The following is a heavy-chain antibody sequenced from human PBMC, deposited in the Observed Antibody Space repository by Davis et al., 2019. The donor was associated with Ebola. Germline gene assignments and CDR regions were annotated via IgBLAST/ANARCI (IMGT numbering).Heavy chain of an antibody. Sequence: GSLRLSCAASGFTFSSYDMHWVRQATGKGLEWVSAIGTAGDTYYPGSVKGRFTISRENAKNSLYLQMNSLRAGDTAVYYCARGLSGYDYYYGMDVWGQGTTVTVSS. V-gene: IGHV3-13*01. CDR2: IGTAGDT. CDR3: ARGLSGYDYYYGMDV. J-gene: IGHJ6*02. CDR1: GFTFSSYD. D-gene: IGHD3-3*01.